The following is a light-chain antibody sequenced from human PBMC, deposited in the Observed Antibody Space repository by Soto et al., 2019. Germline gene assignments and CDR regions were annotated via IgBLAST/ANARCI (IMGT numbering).Light chain of an antibody. CDR1: QSISSW. V-gene: IGKV1-5*01. CDR3: QQYNSYPWT. CDR2: AAS. Sequence: VQITQSPSTLSASVGDRVTITCRASQSISSWLAWYQQKPGKAPKLLIYAASSLESGVPSRFSGSGSGTEFTLTISSLQPDDFATYYCQQYNSYPWTFGQGTKVDI. J-gene: IGKJ1*01.